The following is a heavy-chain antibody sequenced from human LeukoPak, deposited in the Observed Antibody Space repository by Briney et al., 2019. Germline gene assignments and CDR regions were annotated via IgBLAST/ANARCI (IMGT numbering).Heavy chain of an antibody. J-gene: IGHJ4*02. Sequence: SVKVSCKASGGTFISYAISWVRQAPGQGREWMGGIIPIFGTANYAQKFQGRVTITTDESTSTAYMELSSLRSEDTAVYYCARENIVVVPAAIRYFDYWGQGTLVTVSS. V-gene: IGHV1-69*05. CDR2: IIPIFGTA. CDR3: ARENIVVVPAAIRYFDY. CDR1: GGTFISYA. D-gene: IGHD2-2*01.